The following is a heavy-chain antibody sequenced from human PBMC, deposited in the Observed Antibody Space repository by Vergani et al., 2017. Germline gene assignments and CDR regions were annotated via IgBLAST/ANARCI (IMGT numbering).Heavy chain of an antibody. V-gene: IGHV5-10-1*01. CDR1: GYSFTSYW. D-gene: IGHD5-18*01. J-gene: IGHJ4*02. CDR3: ARSGYSYPSLDY. CDR2: IDPSDSYT. Sequence: EVQLVQSGAEVKKPGESLRLSCKGSGYSFTSYWISWVRQMPGKGLEWVGRIDPSDSYTNYSPSFQGHVTSSADKSISTAYLPWSSLKASDTAMYYCARSGYSYPSLDYWGQGTLVTVSS.